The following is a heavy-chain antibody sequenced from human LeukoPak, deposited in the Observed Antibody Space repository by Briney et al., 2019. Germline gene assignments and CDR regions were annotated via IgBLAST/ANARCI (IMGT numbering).Heavy chain of an antibody. Sequence: GGSLRLSCAASGFTFSSYSMNWVRQAPGKGLEWVSYISTSSSTIYYADSVKGRFTISRDNAKNSLYLQVNSLGAEDTAVYYCARVLVTWIAARYYYYYMDVWGKGTTVTVSS. CDR2: ISTSSSTI. V-gene: IGHV3-48*01. CDR1: GFTFSSYS. CDR3: ARVLVTWIAARYYYYYMDV. D-gene: IGHD6-6*01. J-gene: IGHJ6*03.